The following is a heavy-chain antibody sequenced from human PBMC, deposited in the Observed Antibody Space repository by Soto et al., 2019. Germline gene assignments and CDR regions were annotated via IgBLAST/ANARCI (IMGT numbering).Heavy chain of an antibody. V-gene: IGHV3-74*01. CDR3: ARWFTYGNFDYFDY. D-gene: IGHD3-10*01. CDR2: IDSGGRTA. CDR1: GFTFSSDW. Sequence: GGSLRLSCAASGFTFSSDWMHWFRQAPGKGLVWVSRIDSGGRTATYADSVKGRFTISRDNAKNTLYLQMNGLRAEDTALYYCARWFTYGNFDYFDYWGQGTQVTVSS. J-gene: IGHJ4*02.